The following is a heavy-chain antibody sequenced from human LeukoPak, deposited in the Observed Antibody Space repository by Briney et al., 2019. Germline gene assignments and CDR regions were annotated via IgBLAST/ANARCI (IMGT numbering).Heavy chain of an antibody. V-gene: IGHV4-39*07. CDR1: GGSISSRPYY. CDR3: ARERREQLLPPYTRLVTYFDY. Sequence: SETLSLTCTVSGGSISSRPYYWGWVRQPPGKGLEWIGTISYSGTTYYSPSLKSRVTISVDTSKNQLSLKLRSVTAADTAVYYCARERREQLLPPYTRLVTYFDYWGQGTLVTVSS. CDR2: ISYSGTT. D-gene: IGHD1-26*01. J-gene: IGHJ4*02.